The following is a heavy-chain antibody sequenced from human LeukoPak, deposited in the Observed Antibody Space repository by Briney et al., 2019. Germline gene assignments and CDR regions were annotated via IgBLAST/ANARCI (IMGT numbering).Heavy chain of an antibody. CDR2: IKSKSNGGTT. Sequence: GGSLRLSCATSGFTFSTAWMSWVRQVPGKGLEWVGRIKSKSNGGTTDYAAPVKGRFTISRDDSKNTLYLQMNSLKTEDTAVYYCTTEYWGSLKYWGQGTLVTVSS. V-gene: IGHV3-15*01. CDR1: GFTFSTAW. D-gene: IGHD3-16*01. J-gene: IGHJ4*02. CDR3: TTEYWGSLKY.